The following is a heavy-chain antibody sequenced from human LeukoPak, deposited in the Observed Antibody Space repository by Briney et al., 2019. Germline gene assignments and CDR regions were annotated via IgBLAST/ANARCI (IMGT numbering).Heavy chain of an antibody. D-gene: IGHD5-18*01. CDR3: ARTTEGGYTYGYFYYYYMDV. CDR1: GDSINNYY. CDR2: IYTSGST. J-gene: IGHJ6*03. Sequence: PSETLSLTCTVSGDSINNYYWSWLRQLAGKGLEWIGRIYTSGSTNYNPSLKSRVTLSIDTSKNQFSLKLSSVTAADTAVYYCARTTEGGYTYGYFYYYYMDVWGKGTTVTISS. V-gene: IGHV4-4*07.